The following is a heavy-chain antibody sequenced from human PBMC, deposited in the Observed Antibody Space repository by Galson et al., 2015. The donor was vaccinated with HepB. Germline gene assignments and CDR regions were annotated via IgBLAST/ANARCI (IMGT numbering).Heavy chain of an antibody. CDR3: ARIPYGDYSREYDD. J-gene: IGHJ4*02. D-gene: IGHD4-17*01. CDR2: ISSSSSTI. Sequence: SLRLSCAASGFSFSSYSMNWVRQAPGKGLEWVSFISSSSSTIYYADSVKGRFTISRDNAKSSLYLQMNSLRAEDTAVYYCARIPYGDYSREYDDWGQGTLVTVSS. CDR1: GFSFSSYS. V-gene: IGHV3-48*04.